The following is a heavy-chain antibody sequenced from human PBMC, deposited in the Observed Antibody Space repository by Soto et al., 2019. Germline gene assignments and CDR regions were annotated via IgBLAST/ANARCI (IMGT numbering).Heavy chain of an antibody. D-gene: IGHD6-13*01. V-gene: IGHV4-59*01. CDR3: ARDQGVGAADGNDRFEP. CDR2: IYYSGST. CDR1: GGSISSYY. Sequence: SETLSLTCTVCGGSISSYYRSWTRQPPGKGLEWIGYIYYSGSTNYNPPLKSRVTISVDTSKNQFSLKLSSVTAADTAVYYCARDQGVGAADGNDRFEPWGQGTLVTLPS. J-gene: IGHJ5*02.